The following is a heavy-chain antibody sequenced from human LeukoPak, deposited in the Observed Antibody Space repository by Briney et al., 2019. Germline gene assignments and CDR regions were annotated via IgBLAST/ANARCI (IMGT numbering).Heavy chain of an antibody. CDR3: ARDIYDSSGYYYGPFDY. J-gene: IGHJ4*02. CDR2: INTDGSST. V-gene: IGHV3-74*01. CDR1: GFTFSSYW. D-gene: IGHD3-22*01. Sequence: GGSLRLSCAASGFTFSSYWMHWVRQAPGKGLVWVSHINTDGSSTSYADSVKGRFTISRDNAKNTLYLQMNSLRAEDTAVYYCARDIYDSSGYYYGPFDYWGQGTQVTVSS.